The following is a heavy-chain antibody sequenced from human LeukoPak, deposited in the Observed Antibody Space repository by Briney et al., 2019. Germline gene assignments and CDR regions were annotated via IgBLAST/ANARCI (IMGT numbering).Heavy chain of an antibody. V-gene: IGHV4-4*02. CDR3: ARSSGYLFDP. CDR1: GGSISSSNW. CDR2: VHYSATT. J-gene: IGHJ5*02. D-gene: IGHD3-22*01. Sequence: PSGTLPLTCAVSGGSISSSNWWSWVRQPPGNGLEWIASVHYSATTYYNPSLKSRVSISVDTSKNQFSLKLSSVSAADTAVYYCARSSGYLFDPWGQGILVTVSS.